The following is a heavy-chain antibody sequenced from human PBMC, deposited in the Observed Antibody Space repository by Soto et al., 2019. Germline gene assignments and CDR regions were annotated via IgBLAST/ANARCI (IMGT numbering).Heavy chain of an antibody. D-gene: IGHD3-10*01. J-gene: IGHJ4*02. CDR3: APSFGSGSRAFDY. Sequence: QVQLVQSGAEVKKPGSSVKVSCKASGDTFNFYTINWVRQAPGLGLEWMGRFNPILSFSNSALKFQGRVTLTADKSTSTAYMVLSSLRSVDTAIYSCAPSFGSGSRAFDYWGQGALVTVSS. V-gene: IGHV1-69*02. CDR1: GDTFNFYT. CDR2: FNPILSFS.